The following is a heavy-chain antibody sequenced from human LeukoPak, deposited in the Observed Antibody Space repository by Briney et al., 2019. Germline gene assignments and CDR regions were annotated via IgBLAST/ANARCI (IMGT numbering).Heavy chain of an antibody. V-gene: IGHV4-61*09. J-gene: IGHJ4*02. CDR1: VGSISTGNYY. CDR3: ARDWGIAAATPYYFDH. Sequence: PSETLSLTCSVFVGSISTGNYYYSWLRQSAGKGMEWLGNIYMNGSTRYNPSLMSRVAMSVDTSKNQFSLKISSATAADTAVYYCARDWGIAAATPYYFDHWGQGIQVTVSS. D-gene: IGHD6-13*01. CDR2: IYMNGST.